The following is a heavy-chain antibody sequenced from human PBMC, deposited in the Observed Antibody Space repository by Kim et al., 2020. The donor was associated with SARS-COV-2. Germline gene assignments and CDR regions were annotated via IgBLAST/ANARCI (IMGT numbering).Heavy chain of an antibody. Sequence: GGSLRLSCAASGFTFSSYGMHWVRQAPGKGLEWVAVIWYDGSNKYYADSVKGRFTISRDNSKNTLYLQMNSLRAEDTAVYYCAKDPVNWNYGATPGDAFDIWGQGTMVTVSS. CDR1: GFTFSSYG. CDR2: IWYDGSNK. D-gene: IGHD1-7*01. V-gene: IGHV3-33*06. CDR3: AKDPVNWNYGATPGDAFDI. J-gene: IGHJ3*02.